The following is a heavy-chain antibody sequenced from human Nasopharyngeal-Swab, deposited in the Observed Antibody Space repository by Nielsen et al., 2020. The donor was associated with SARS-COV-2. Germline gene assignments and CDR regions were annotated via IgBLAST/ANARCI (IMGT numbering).Heavy chain of an antibody. CDR1: GFTFSSYA. CDR3: ASPYSGSYLDAFDI. CDR2: ISYDGSNK. Sequence: SLRLSCAASGFTFSSYAMHWVRQAPGKGLEWVAVISYDGSNKYYADSVQGRFTISRDNSKNTLYLQMNSLRAEDTAVYYCASPYSGSYLDAFDIWGQGTMVTVSS. D-gene: IGHD1-26*01. V-gene: IGHV3-30-3*01. J-gene: IGHJ3*02.